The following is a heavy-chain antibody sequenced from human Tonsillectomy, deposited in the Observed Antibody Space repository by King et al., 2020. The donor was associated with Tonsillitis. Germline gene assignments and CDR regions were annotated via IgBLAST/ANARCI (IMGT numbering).Heavy chain of an antibody. V-gene: IGHV1-18*01. D-gene: IGHD3-10*02. CDR2: ISAYNGNT. CDR3: ARLGILFGELLFSKLDY. Sequence: VQLVESGAEVKKPGASVKVSCKASGYTFTSYGISWVRQAPGQGLEWMGWISAYNGNTNYAQKLQGRVTMTTDTSTSTAYMELRSLRSDDTAVYYCARLGILFGELLFSKLDYCGQGTLGTVSS. J-gene: IGHJ4*02. CDR1: GYTFTSYG.